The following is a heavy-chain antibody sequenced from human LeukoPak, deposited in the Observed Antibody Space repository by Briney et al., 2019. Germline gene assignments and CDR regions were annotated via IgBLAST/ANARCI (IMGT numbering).Heavy chain of an antibody. D-gene: IGHD4-17*01. CDR2: IRYDGSNK. J-gene: IGHJ3*02. V-gene: IGHV3-30*02. Sequence: PAGGSLRLSCAASGFTFSSYGMHWVRQAPGKGLEWVAFIRYDGSNKYYADSVKGRFTISRDDSKNTLYLQMNSLRDEDTAVYYCARGITTVTTYDAFDIWGQGTMVTVSS. CDR1: GFTFSSYG. CDR3: ARGITTVTTYDAFDI.